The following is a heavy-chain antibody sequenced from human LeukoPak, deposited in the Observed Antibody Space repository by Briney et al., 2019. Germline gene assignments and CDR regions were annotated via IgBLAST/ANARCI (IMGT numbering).Heavy chain of an antibody. CDR3: TRRAAALDAFDI. D-gene: IGHD6-13*01. J-gene: IGHJ3*02. CDR1: GFTFSSYA. V-gene: IGHV3-23*01. Sequence: GGSLRLSCAASGFTFSSYAMSWVRQAPGKGLEWVSAISGSGGSTYYADSVKGRFTISRDNAKNTLYLQMNSLRAEDTAVYYCTRRAAALDAFDIWGQGTMVTVSS. CDR2: ISGSGGST.